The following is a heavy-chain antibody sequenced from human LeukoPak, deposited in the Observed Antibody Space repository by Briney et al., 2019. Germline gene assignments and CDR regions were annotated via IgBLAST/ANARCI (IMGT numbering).Heavy chain of an antibody. CDR3: AKEMESSCAGLNCYGWPDV. J-gene: IGHJ6*03. D-gene: IGHD6-13*01. Sequence: GGSLRLSCAASGFTFSHYGMHWVRQAPGKGLEWVAFIRYDGSNKYSADSVTGRFTISRDNSKNTLYLEMNSLRAEDTAVYYCAKEMESSCAGLNCYGWPDVWGKGTTVTVSS. CDR1: GFTFSHYG. CDR2: IRYDGSNK. V-gene: IGHV3-30*02.